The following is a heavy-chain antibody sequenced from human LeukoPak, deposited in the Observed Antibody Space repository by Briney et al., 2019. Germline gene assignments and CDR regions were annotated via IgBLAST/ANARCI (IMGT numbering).Heavy chain of an antibody. V-gene: IGHV3-49*04. D-gene: IGHD5/OR15-5a*01. J-gene: IGHJ6*03. CDR3: TRGPIKSTASYFYYYLDV. Sequence: GGSLRLSCAASGFTFSSYEMNWVRQAPGKGLEWIGFIRSKAYGATTENAASVKGRFTLSRDDSKSIAYLQMNSLKTEDTAVYYCTRGPIKSTASYFYYYLDVWGKGTTVTISS. CDR1: GFTFSSYE. CDR2: IRSKAYGATT.